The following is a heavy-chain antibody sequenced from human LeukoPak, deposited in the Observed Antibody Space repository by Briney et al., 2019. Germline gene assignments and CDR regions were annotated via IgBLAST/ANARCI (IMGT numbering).Heavy chain of an antibody. J-gene: IGHJ4*02. D-gene: IGHD3-10*01. V-gene: IGHV1-2*02. CDR2: INPNSGGT. CDR3: ARLKKERFGELFSRLTSTPRYYFDY. Sequence: ASVKVSCKASGYTFTGYYMHWVRQAPGQGLEWMGWINPNSGGTNYAQKFQGRVTMTRDTSKNQFSLKLSSLTAADTAVYYCARLKKERFGELFSRLTSTPRYYFDYWGQGTQVTVSS. CDR1: GYTFTGYY.